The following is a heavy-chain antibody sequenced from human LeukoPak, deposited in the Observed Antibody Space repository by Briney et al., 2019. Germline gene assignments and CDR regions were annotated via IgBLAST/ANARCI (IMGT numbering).Heavy chain of an antibody. CDR3: ARGLSDSSGYSDDAFDI. Sequence: SETLSLTCTVSGGSISSYYWSWIRQPPGKGLEWIGYIYYSGSTNYNPSLKSRVTISVDTSKNQFSLKLSSVTAADTAVYYCARGLSDSSGYSDDAFDIWDQGTMVTVSS. V-gene: IGHV4-59*12. CDR1: GGSISSYY. J-gene: IGHJ3*02. CDR2: IYYSGST. D-gene: IGHD3-22*01.